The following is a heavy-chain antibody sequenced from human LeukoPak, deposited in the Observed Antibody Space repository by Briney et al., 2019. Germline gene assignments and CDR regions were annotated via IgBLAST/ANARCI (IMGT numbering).Heavy chain of an antibody. CDR3: TRDPYYYDSSGYYRY. D-gene: IGHD3-22*01. Sequence: GGSLRLSCTASGFTFVDYAMSWVRQAPGKGLEWVGFIRSKAYGGTTEYAASVKGRFTISRDDSKSIAYLQMNSLKTEDTAVYYCTRDPYYYDSSGYYRYWGQGTLVTVSS. CDR1: GFTFVDYA. J-gene: IGHJ4*02. CDR2: IRSKAYGGTT. V-gene: IGHV3-49*04.